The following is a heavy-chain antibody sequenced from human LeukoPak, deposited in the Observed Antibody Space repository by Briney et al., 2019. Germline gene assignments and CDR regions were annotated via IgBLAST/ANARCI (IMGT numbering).Heavy chain of an antibody. CDR3: ARASGYPNTPSSD. J-gene: IGHJ4*02. CDR1: GFTLSSYW. Sequence: PGGSLRLSCAASGFTLSSYWMSWVRQAPGKGLEWVANIKQDGSEKYYVDSVKGRFTISRDNAKNSLYLQMNSLRAEDTAVYYCARASGYPNTPSSDWGQGTLVTVSS. CDR2: IKQDGSEK. D-gene: IGHD3-22*01. V-gene: IGHV3-7*01.